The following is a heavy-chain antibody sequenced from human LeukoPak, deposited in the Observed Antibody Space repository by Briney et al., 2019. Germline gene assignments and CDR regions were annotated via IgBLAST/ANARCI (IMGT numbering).Heavy chain of an antibody. Sequence: SETLSLTCAVYGGSFSGYYWSWIRQPPGKGLEWIGEINHSGSTNYNPSLKSRVTISVDKSKNQFSLKLSSVTAADTAVYYCARGRLMVYAMGAFDIWGQGTMVTVSS. J-gene: IGHJ3*02. V-gene: IGHV4-34*01. CDR3: ARGRLMVYAMGAFDI. D-gene: IGHD2-8*01. CDR2: INHSGST. CDR1: GGSFSGYY.